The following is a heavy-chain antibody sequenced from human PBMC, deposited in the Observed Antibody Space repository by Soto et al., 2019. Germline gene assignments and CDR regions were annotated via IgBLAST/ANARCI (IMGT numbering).Heavy chain of an antibody. CDR2: IIPIIPTP. CDR1: GGTLGNSA. J-gene: IGHJ6*02. Sequence: QVQLVQSGAEVKTPGSSVTVSCKASGGTLGNSAISWVRRDHRQGLEWMGGIIPIIPTPDYAQKFQGRVTITADEPTSTAYMELTSLRSEDTAGYYCARDKLRLQLGENYYSAMDVWGQWTTVTVSS. D-gene: IGHD5-12*01. CDR3: ARDKLRLQLGENYYSAMDV. V-gene: IGHV1-69*12.